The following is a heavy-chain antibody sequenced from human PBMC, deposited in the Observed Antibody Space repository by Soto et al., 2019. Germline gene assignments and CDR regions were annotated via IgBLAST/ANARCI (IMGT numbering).Heavy chain of an antibody. J-gene: IGHJ4*02. CDR3: VKDYSSGWSYYFDY. Sequence: PGGSLRLSCAASGFRFGDYAMHWVRQVPGKGLEWVSRITWNSGSIDYADSVKGRFTVSRDNDKESLSLQMNSLRVEDTALYYCVKDYSSGWSYYFDYFGQGTMVTISS. CDR1: GFRFGDYA. D-gene: IGHD6-19*01. CDR2: ITWNSGSI. V-gene: IGHV3-9*01.